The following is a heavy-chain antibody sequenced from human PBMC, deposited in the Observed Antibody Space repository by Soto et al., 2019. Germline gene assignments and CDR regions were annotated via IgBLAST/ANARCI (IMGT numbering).Heavy chain of an antibody. CDR3: GRERGSYYYDSIGYDRPFDP. Sequence: QVQLVQSGAEVKKPGSSVKVSCKASGGTFSSYAISWVRQAPGQGLEWLGGIIPIFGTANYAQKFQGRVTSTADEFTSPAYMELSSLRSEETAVYYCGRERGSYYYDSIGYDRPFDPWGQGTLVTVSS. D-gene: IGHD3-22*01. J-gene: IGHJ5*02. CDR2: IIPIFGTA. V-gene: IGHV1-69*01. CDR1: GGTFSSYA.